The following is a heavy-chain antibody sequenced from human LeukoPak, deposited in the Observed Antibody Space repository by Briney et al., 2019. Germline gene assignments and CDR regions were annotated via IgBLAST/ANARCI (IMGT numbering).Heavy chain of an antibody. Sequence: SGGSLRLSCAASGFTFSSYGMSWVRQAPGKGLEWVSAISGSGGSTYYADSVKGRFTISRDNSKNTLYLEINSLTPEDTAVYYCAKDRCSGGIGCYYYYMDVWGKGTTVTISS. CDR2: ISGSGGST. J-gene: IGHJ6*03. CDR3: AKDRCSGGIGCYYYYMDV. D-gene: IGHD2-15*01. V-gene: IGHV3-23*01. CDR1: GFTFSSYG.